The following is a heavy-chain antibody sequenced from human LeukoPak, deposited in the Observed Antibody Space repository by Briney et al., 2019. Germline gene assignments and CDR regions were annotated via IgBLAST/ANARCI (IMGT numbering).Heavy chain of an antibody. CDR3: ARAGPYGSYSSFDY. CDR1: GYTFTSYD. V-gene: IGHV1-8*03. CDR2: MNPNSGNT. D-gene: IGHD1-26*01. J-gene: IGHJ4*02. Sequence: ASVKVSCEASGYTFTSYDINWVRQATGQGLEWMGWMNPNSGNTGYAQKFQGRVTITRNTSISTAYMELSSLRSEDTAVYYCARAGPYGSYSSFDYWGQGTLVTVSS.